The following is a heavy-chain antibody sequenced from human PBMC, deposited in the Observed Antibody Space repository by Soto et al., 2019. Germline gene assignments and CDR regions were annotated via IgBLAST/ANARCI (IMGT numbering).Heavy chain of an antibody. CDR1: GYTFTSYA. Sequence: QVQLVQSGAEVKKPGASVRVSCRTSGYTFTSYAIHWVRQAPGQGLEWMAWSNIGNGNTKYSQKFQGRVTVSRDTSAGTAYMGLSSLRSEDTAVSYCAREPLCGGVRDVHWLDPWGQGTVVTVPS. CDR3: AREPLCGGVRDVHWLDP. D-gene: IGHD2-21*01. V-gene: IGHV1-3*04. CDR2: SNIGNGNT. J-gene: IGHJ5*02.